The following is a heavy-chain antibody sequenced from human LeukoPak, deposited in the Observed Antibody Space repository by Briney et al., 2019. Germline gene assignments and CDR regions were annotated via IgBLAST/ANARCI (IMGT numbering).Heavy chain of an antibody. Sequence: ETLSLTCAVYGGSSSGYYWSWIRQPPGKGLEWIGEINHSGSTNYNPSLKSRVTISVDTSKNQFSLKLSSVTAADTAVYYCAKLGDSSSWSPSFDYWGQGTLVTVSS. CDR1: GGSSSGYY. J-gene: IGHJ4*02. CDR2: INHSGST. V-gene: IGHV4-34*01. D-gene: IGHD6-13*01. CDR3: AKLGDSSSWSPSFDY.